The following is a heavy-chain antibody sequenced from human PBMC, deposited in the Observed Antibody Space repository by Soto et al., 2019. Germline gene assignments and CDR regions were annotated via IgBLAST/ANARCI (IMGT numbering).Heavy chain of an antibody. CDR3: AACSKLLGYYYYGMDV. Sequence: SVKVSCKASGFTFTSSAVQWVRQARGQRLEWIGWIVVGSGNTNYAQKFQERVTITRDMSTSTAYMELSSLRSEDTAVYYCAACSKLLGYYYYGMDVWGQGTTVTVYS. J-gene: IGHJ6*02. D-gene: IGHD2-8*02. V-gene: IGHV1-58*01. CDR2: IVVGSGNT. CDR1: GFTFTSSA.